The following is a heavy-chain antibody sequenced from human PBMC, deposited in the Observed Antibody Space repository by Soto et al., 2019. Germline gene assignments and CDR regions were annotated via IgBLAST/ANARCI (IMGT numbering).Heavy chain of an antibody. Sequence: GGSLRLCCAGSGFTFGDSYMSWIRQAPGKGREWLSHISPGSRYPAYADSVKGRFTISRDNAKSSLYLQTMSLTAEDTAIYYCVRGGGGGLFDPWGQGTMVTVSS. CDR1: GFTFGDSY. V-gene: IGHV3-11*06. CDR3: VRGGGGGLFDP. J-gene: IGHJ5*02. CDR2: ISPGSRYP. D-gene: IGHD2-15*01.